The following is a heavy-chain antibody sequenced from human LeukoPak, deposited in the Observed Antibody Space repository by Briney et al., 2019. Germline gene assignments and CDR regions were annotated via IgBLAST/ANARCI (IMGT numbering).Heavy chain of an antibody. CDR2: IVGDGSST. J-gene: IGHJ4*02. V-gene: IGHV3-43*02. CDR3: AKDNGAIAAAY. Sequence: GGSLRLSCAASGFTFDDYAMHWVRQAPGKGLEWVSPIVGDGSSTYYADSVKGRFTISRDNTKSSLYLQMNSLRTEDTALYYCAKDNGAIAAAYWGQGTLVTASS. CDR1: GFTFDDYA. D-gene: IGHD6-13*01.